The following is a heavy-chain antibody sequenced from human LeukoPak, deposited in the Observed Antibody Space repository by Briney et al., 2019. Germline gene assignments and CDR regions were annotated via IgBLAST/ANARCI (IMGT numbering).Heavy chain of an antibody. V-gene: IGHV3-30*18. D-gene: IGHD4-17*01. Sequence: PGGSLRLSCAASGLTFSSYCTHWVRQAPGKGLEWVAVISNDGSNQYCADSVKGRFTISRDNSKNTLYLQMNSLRGADTAVYYCAKAHTVTTLYWFDPWGQGTLVTVSS. CDR2: ISNDGSNQ. CDR1: GLTFSSYC. J-gene: IGHJ5*02. CDR3: AKAHTVTTLYWFDP.